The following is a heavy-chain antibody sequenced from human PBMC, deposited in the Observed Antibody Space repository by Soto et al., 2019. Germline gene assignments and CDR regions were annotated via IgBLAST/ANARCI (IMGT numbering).Heavy chain of an antibody. D-gene: IGHD6-13*01. V-gene: IGHV3-23*01. CDR3: AKGGTSSWLGFDY. CDR2: ISGSGSGT. J-gene: IGHJ4*02. CDR1: GFTVSSYV. Sequence: EVQLSEFGGGLVQPGGSLRLSCAASGFTVSSYVMSWVRQAPGKGLEWVSTISGSGSGTYYADSVKGRFTISRDNSKNTLYMQINSLRAEDTAVYYCAKGGTSSWLGFDYWGQGTLVTVSS.